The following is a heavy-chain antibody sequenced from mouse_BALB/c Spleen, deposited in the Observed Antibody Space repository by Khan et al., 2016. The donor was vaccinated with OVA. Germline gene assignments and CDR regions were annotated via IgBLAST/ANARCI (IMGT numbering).Heavy chain of an antibody. CDR1: GYSITSDYA. CDR3: ARLGPGFAY. V-gene: IGHV3-2*02. CDR2: IGYSGST. D-gene: IGHD4-1*01. J-gene: IGHJ3*01. Sequence: EVQLQESGPGLVKPSQSLSLTCTVTGYSITSDYAWNWIRQFPGNKLEWMGYIGYSGSTSYNPSIKSRISITRDTSKNQFFLQLNSVTTEDTATYYCARLGPGFAYWGQGTLVTVSA.